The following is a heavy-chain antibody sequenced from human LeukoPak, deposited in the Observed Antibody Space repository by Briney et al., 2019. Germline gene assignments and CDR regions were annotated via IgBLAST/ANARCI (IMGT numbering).Heavy chain of an antibody. Sequence: SETLSLTCAVYGGSFSGYYWSWIRQPPGKGLEWIGEINHSGSTNYNPSLKSRVTISVDTSKSQFSLKLSSVTAADTAVYYCARVMTTVTSWFDPWGQGTLVTVSS. J-gene: IGHJ5*02. CDR3: ARVMTTVTSWFDP. V-gene: IGHV4-34*01. CDR2: INHSGST. D-gene: IGHD4-11*01. CDR1: GGSFSGYY.